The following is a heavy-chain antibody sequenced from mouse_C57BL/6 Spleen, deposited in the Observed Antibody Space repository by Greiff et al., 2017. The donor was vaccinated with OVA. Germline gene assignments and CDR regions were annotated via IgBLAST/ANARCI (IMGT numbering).Heavy chain of an antibody. CDR1: GYTFTDYY. CDR2: INPYNGGT. D-gene: IGHD2-3*01. CDR3: AREGDGSLGDYFDY. V-gene: IGHV1-19*01. Sequence: VQLQQSGPVLVKPGASVKMSCKASGYTFTDYYMNWVKQSHGKSLEWIGVINPYNGGTSYNQKFKGKATLTVDKSSSTAYMELNSLTSEDSAVYYCAREGDGSLGDYFDYWGQGTTLTVSS. J-gene: IGHJ2*01.